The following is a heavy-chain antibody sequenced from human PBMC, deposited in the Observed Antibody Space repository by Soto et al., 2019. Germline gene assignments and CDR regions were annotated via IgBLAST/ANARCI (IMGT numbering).Heavy chain of an antibody. Sequence: QVQLVESGGGVVQPGRSLRLSCAASGFTVSTYGMHWVRQAPGKGLEWVAVISLDGSDEYDADSVKGLFTIYRDNSRNTLYLQMNSLKVEDTALYYCAKDLVQRPGKGFYFDYWGQGTLVTVSS. J-gene: IGHJ4*02. CDR2: ISLDGSDE. D-gene: IGHD1-1*01. V-gene: IGHV3-30*18. CDR1: GFTVSTYG. CDR3: AKDLVQRPGKGFYFDY.